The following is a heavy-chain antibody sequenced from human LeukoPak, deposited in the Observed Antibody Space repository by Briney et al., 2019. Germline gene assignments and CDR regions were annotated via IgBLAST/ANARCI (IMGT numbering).Heavy chain of an antibody. J-gene: IGHJ4*02. V-gene: IGHV3-23*01. D-gene: IGHD6-13*01. CDR2: VSGSGDGM. CDR3: AKAAAAPGFDF. Sequence: GGSLRLSCAASGFTFSSYSMNWVRQAPGKGLEWVATVSGSGDGMYHADSVKGRFTISRDNSKNTIYLQMNSLRAEDTALYYCAKAAAAPGFDFWGQGTLVTVSS. CDR1: GFTFSSYS.